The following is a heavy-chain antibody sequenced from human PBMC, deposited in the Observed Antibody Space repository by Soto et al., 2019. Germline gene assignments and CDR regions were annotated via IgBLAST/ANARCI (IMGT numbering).Heavy chain of an antibody. Sequence: GESLKISCKGSGYSFTTYWIGWVRQMPGKGLEWMGVIYPGDSDIRFSPSLQGQVTISADMSLSTAYLQWSSLRVSDTAMYYCARQAYRYYPNSFGYWGQGTLVTVSS. V-gene: IGHV5-51*01. CDR3: ARQAYRYYPNSFGY. D-gene: IGHD2-8*01. CDR2: IYPGDSDI. CDR1: GYSFTTYW. J-gene: IGHJ4*02.